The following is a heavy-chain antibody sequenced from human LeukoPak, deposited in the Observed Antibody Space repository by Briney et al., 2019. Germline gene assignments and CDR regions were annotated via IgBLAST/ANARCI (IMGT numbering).Heavy chain of an antibody. J-gene: IGHJ6*02. CDR1: GFTFSTYT. V-gene: IGHV4-34*01. D-gene: IGHD2-15*01. CDR2: INHSGST. CDR3: ARARAGYCSGGSCGTRGYYYYGMDV. Sequence: PGGSLRLSCAASGFTFSTYTMNWVRQPPGKGLEWIGEINHSGSTNYNPSLKSRVTISVDTSKNQFSLKLSSVTAADTAVYYCARARAGYCSGGSCGTRGYYYYGMDVWGQGTTVTVSS.